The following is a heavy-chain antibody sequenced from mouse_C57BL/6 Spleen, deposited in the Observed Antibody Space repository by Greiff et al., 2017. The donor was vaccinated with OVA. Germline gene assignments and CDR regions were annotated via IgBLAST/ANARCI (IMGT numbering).Heavy chain of an antibody. V-gene: IGHV5-17*01. CDR3: EREWDGYYRPWFAY. CDR2: ISSGSSTI. Sequence: EVKLVESGGGLVKPGGSLKLSCAASGFTFSDYGMHWVRQAPEKGLEWVAYISSGSSTIYYADTVKGRFTISRDNAKNTLFLQMTRLSSENTAMYYCEREWDGYYRPWFAYWGQGTLVTVSA. CDR1: GFTFSDYG. D-gene: IGHD2-3*01. J-gene: IGHJ3*01.